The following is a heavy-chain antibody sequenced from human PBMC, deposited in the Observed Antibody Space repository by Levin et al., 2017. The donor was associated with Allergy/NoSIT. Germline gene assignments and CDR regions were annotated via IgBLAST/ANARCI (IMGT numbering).Heavy chain of an antibody. CDR2: ISYDGSNK. D-gene: IGHD3-16*02. Sequence: GGSLRLSCAASGFTFSSYGMHWVRQAPGKGLEWVAVISYDGSNKYYADSVKGRFTISRDNSKNTLYLQMNSLRAEDTAVYYCAKDLNLGELSFYWGQGTLVTVSS. CDR1: GFTFSSYG. J-gene: IGHJ4*02. V-gene: IGHV3-30*18. CDR3: AKDLNLGELSFY.